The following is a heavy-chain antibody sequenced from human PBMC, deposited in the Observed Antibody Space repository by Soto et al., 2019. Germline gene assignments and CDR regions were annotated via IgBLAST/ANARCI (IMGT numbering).Heavy chain of an antibody. J-gene: IGHJ6*02. D-gene: IGHD3-10*01. V-gene: IGHV3-30*18. Sequence: QGQLVESGGGVVQPGRSLRLSCVASGFIFSNYGMHWVRQAPGKGLEWVAVISYHGSNRYYADFVQGLFAITRDDSKNTLYLQMNSVRPEDTAVYFCAQGPSAGSGSDWSASLSANYYYGMDVWGQGTTVTVSS. CDR3: AQGPSAGSGSDWSASLSANYYYGMDV. CDR1: GFIFSNYG. CDR2: ISYHGSNR.